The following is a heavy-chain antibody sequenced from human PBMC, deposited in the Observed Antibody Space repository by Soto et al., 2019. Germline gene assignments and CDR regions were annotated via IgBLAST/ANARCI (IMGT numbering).Heavy chain of an antibody. V-gene: IGHV4-38-2*02. Sequence: PSETLSLTCAVSGYSISSGYYWGWIRQPPGKGLEWIGSIYHSGSTYYNPSLKSRVTISVDTSKNQFSLKLSSVTAADTAVYYCARETYYYDSSGYYRFRGPFGYWGQGTLVTVSS. CDR1: GYSISSGYY. D-gene: IGHD3-22*01. J-gene: IGHJ4*02. CDR3: ARETYYYDSSGYYRFRGPFGY. CDR2: IYHSGST.